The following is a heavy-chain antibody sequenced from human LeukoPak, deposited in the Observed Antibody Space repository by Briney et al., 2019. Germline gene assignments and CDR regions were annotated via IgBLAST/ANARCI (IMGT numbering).Heavy chain of an antibody. CDR1: GGSISSSSYY. CDR3: ARQKSGGSCYSDY. D-gene: IGHD2-15*01. CDR2: IYYSAST. J-gene: IGHJ4*02. V-gene: IGHV4-39*01. Sequence: SETPSLTCTVSGGSISSSSYYWGWIRQPPGKGLEWIGSIYYSASTYYNPSLKSRVTISVDTSKNQFSLKLSSVTAADTAVYYCARQKSGGSCYSDYWGQGTLVIVSS.